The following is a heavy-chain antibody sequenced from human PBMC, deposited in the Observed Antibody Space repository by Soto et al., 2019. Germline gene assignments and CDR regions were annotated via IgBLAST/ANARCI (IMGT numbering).Heavy chain of an antibody. D-gene: IGHD2-15*01. CDR1: GFTFSSYS. Sequence: GGSLRLSCAASGFTFSSYSMNWVRQAPGKGLEWVSYISSSSSTIYYADSVKGRFTISRDNAKNSLYLQMNSLRAEDTAVYYCAGSCSGGSCYRHFDYWGQGTLVTVSS. V-gene: IGHV3-48*04. CDR3: AGSCSGGSCYRHFDY. CDR2: ISSSSSTI. J-gene: IGHJ4*02.